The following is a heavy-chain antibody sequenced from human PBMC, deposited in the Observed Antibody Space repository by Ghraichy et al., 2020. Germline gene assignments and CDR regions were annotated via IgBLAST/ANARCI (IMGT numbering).Heavy chain of an antibody. V-gene: IGHV4-30-4*01. CDR3: ARSPYDFWSGYLWFDP. CDR2: IYYSGST. CDR1: GGSISSGDYY. Sequence: SETLSLTCTVSGGSISSGDYYWSWIRQPPGKGLEWIGYIYYSGSTYYNPSLKSRVTISVDTSKNQFSLKLSSVTAADTAVYYCARSPYDFWSGYLWFDPWGQGTLVTVSS. J-gene: IGHJ5*02. D-gene: IGHD3-3*01.